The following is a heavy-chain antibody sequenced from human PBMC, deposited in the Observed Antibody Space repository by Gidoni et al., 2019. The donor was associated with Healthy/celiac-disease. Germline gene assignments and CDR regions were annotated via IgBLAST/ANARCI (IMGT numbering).Heavy chain of an antibody. J-gene: IGHJ6*03. CDR1: GYSFTSYA. CDR3: ARALDSSSWYYYYYYMDV. V-gene: IGHV1-3*01. Sequence: QVQLVQSGAEVKKPGASVKVSCKASGYSFTSYAMHWVRQAPGQRLEWMGWINAGNGNTKYSQKFQGRVTITRDASASTAYMELSSLRSEDTAVYYCARALDSSSWYYYYYYMDVWGKGTTVTVSS. CDR2: INAGNGNT. D-gene: IGHD6-13*01.